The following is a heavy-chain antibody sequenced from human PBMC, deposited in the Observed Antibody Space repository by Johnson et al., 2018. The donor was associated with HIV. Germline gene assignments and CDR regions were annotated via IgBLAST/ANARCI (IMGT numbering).Heavy chain of an antibody. D-gene: IGHD4-17*01. Sequence: QVYLVESGGGVVQPGRSLRLSCAASGFTFSSYGMHWVRQVPGKGLEWVAVISYDGSNKYYADSVKGRFTISRDNAKNSLYLQMNSLRAEDTAVYYCARDSAVTITFDIWGQGTMVTVSS. CDR2: ISYDGSNK. J-gene: IGHJ3*02. CDR3: ARDSAVTITFDI. V-gene: IGHV3-30*03. CDR1: GFTFSSYG.